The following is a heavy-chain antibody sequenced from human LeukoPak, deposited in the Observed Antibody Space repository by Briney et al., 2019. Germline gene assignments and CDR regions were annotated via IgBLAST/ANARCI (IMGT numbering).Heavy chain of an antibody. CDR3: ATSRVFDY. CDR1: GFTFSDYF. J-gene: IGHJ4*02. Sequence: GGSLRLSCVASGFTFSDYFMSWIRQAPGKGLEWLSFINSAGNNIYYADSVKGRFTISRDNSRETLYLEMNSLRVEDTAIYYCATSRVFDYWGQGTLVAVSS. V-gene: IGHV3-11*04. CDR2: INSAGNNI.